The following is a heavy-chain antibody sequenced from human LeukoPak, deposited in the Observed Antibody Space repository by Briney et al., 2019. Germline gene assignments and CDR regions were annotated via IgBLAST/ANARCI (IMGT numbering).Heavy chain of an antibody. V-gene: IGHV3-20*04. CDR1: GFTFDDYG. CDR3: ATTAQRFGELFGFDP. CDR2: INWNGGST. Sequence: GGSLRLSCAASGFTFDDYGMSWVRQAPGKGLEWVSGINWNGGSTGYVDSVKGRFIISRDNAKNSLYLQMNSLRAEDTAVYYCATTAQRFGELFGFDPWGQGTLVTVSS. D-gene: IGHD3-10*01. J-gene: IGHJ5*02.